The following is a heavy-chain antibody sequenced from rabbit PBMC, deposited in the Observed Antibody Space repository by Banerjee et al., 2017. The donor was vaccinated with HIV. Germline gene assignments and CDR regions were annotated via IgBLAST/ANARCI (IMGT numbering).Heavy chain of an antibody. J-gene: IGHJ6*01. CDR3: ARAGGSSYYGMDL. CDR2: IYADSGST. V-gene: IGHV1S40*01. Sequence: QSLEESGGDLVKPGASLTLTCTASGFSFSGSYWICWVRQAPGKGLEWIACIYADSGSTYYASWAKGRFTISKTSSTTVTLQMTSLTAADTATYFCARAGGSSYYGMDLWGQGTLVTVS. D-gene: IGHD8-1*01. CDR1: GFSFSGSYW.